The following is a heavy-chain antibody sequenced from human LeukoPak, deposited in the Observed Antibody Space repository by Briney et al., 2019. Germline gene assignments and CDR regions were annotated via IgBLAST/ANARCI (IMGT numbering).Heavy chain of an antibody. CDR1: GGSFSGYY. CDR3: ARGVEMAAH. Sequence: PSETLSLTCAVYGGSFSGYYWSWIRQPPGKGLEWIGEINHSGSTNYNPSLKSRVTISVDTSKNQFSLKLSSVTAADTAVYYCARGVEMAAHWGQGTLVTVSS. V-gene: IGHV4-34*01. CDR2: INHSGST. D-gene: IGHD5-24*01. J-gene: IGHJ4*02.